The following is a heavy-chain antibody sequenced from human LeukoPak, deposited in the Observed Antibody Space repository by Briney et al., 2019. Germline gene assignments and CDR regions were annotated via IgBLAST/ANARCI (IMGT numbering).Heavy chain of an antibody. CDR2: ISGSGGST. CDR1: GFTFSSYA. CDR3: AKDLITMVRGVTWFDP. D-gene: IGHD3-10*01. V-gene: IGHV3-23*01. Sequence: GGSLRLSCAASGFTFSSYAMTWVRQAPGKGLEWVSAISGSGGSTYYADPVKGRFTIPRDNSKNTLYLQMSSLRAEDTAVYYCAKDLITMVRGVTWFDPWGQGTLVTVSS. J-gene: IGHJ5*02.